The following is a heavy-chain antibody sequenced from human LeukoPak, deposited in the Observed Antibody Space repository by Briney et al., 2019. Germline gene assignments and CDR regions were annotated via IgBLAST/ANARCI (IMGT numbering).Heavy chain of an antibody. CDR1: RFTFSGYN. Sequence: PGGSLRLSCAVSRFTFSGYNMNWVRQAPGKGLEWIAYISSTSVIYYADSLKGRFTISRDNAKNSLYLQMNSLRVDDTAVYYCAREGDGGNSGFAYWGQGTLVTVSS. J-gene: IGHJ4*02. CDR2: ISSTSVI. V-gene: IGHV3-48*01. D-gene: IGHD4-23*01. CDR3: AREGDGGNSGFAY.